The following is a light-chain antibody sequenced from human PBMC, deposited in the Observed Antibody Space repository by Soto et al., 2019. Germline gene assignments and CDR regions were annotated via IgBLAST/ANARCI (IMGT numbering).Light chain of an antibody. CDR3: QQYYTNSWS. J-gene: IGKJ1*01. V-gene: IGKV4-1*01. Sequence: DILMTQSPDSLAVSLGERATINCKSSQSVLYSPNNKNYLAWYQHKPGQPPKMLIYWASIRESGVPDRFSGSGSGTDFTLTISSLQSEDVEVYYCQQYYTNSWSFGQGTTVDIK. CDR1: QSVLYSPNNKNY. CDR2: WAS.